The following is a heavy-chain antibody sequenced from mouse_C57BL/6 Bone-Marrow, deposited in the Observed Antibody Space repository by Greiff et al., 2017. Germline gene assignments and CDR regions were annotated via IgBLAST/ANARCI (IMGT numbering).Heavy chain of an antibody. J-gene: IGHJ2*01. CDR2: IDPETGGT. Sequence: VQLQQSGAELVRPGASVTLSCKASGYTFTDYEMHWVKQTPVHGLEWIGAIDPETGGTAYNQKFKGKAILTADKSSSTAYMELRSLTSEDSAVYYCTRANLLWLRHYFDSWGQGTTRPVSS. CDR3: TRANLLWLRHYFDS. CDR1: GYTFTDYE. V-gene: IGHV1-15*01. D-gene: IGHD2-2*01.